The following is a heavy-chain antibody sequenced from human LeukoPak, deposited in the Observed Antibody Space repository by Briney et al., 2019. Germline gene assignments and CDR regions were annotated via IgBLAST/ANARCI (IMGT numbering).Heavy chain of an antibody. D-gene: IGHD4-11*01. Sequence: GGSLRLSCAASGFTFSSYSMNWVRQAPGQGLEWVSYITSDSTTMFCADSVKGRFTASRDNAENSMYLQMNSLRAEDTAVYYCARVALRPIDYSNPEFDPWGQGTLVTVSS. CDR3: ARVALRPIDYSNPEFDP. V-gene: IGHV3-48*01. CDR1: GFTFSSYS. CDR2: ITSDSTTM. J-gene: IGHJ5*02.